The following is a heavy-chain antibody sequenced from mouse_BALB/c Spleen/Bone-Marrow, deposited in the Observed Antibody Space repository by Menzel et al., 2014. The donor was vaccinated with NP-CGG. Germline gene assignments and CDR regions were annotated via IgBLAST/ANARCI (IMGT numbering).Heavy chain of an antibody. CDR3: ARGAVAMDY. J-gene: IGHJ4*01. Sequence: VKLMESGPQLVRPGASVKISCKASGYSFTSYWMHWVRQRPGLGLEWIGMIDPSDSETRINQKFKDKATLPVDKSSSTAYMQLSSPTFEDSAVYYCARGAVAMDYWGQGTSVTVSS. CDR1: GYSFTSYW. CDR2: IDPSDSET. V-gene: IGHV1S126*01.